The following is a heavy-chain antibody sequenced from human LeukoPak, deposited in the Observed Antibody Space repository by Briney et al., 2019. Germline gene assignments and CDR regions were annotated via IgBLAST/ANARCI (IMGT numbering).Heavy chain of an antibody. CDR3: AKGVGGYTIGYYFDY. CDR1: GFTFNTYG. CDR2: ISYDASNK. V-gene: IGHV3-30*18. J-gene: IGHJ4*02. D-gene: IGHD5-18*01. Sequence: AGGSLRLSCAASGFTFNTYGMHWVRQAPGKGLELVAVISYDASNKNHADPVKGRFTISRDYSKNTVYLQMNSLRAEDTAVYFCAKGVGGYTIGYYFDYWGQGTPVTVSS.